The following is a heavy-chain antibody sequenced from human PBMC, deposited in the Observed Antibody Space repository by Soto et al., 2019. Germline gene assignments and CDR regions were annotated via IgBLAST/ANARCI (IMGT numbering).Heavy chain of an antibody. Sequence: QVQLVQSGAEVKKPGSSVKVSCKASGGPFSSYTISWVRQAPGQGLEWMGRIIPILGIANYAQKFQGRVTMTAGKSTSTADRELSRLRSEDTGMYYCARDLGYNAVDGHQLVYWGQGTLVTVSS. J-gene: IGHJ4*02. CDR1: GGPFSSYT. D-gene: IGHD6-13*01. V-gene: IGHV1-69*08. CDR3: ARDLGYNAVDGHQLVY. CDR2: IIPILGIA.